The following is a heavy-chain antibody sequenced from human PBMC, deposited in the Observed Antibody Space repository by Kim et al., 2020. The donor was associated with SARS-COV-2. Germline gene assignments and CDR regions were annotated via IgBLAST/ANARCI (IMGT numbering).Heavy chain of an antibody. Sequence: SVKVSCKASGGTFSSYAISWVRQAPGQGLEWMGGIIPIFGTANYAQKFQGRVTITADESTSTAYMELSSLRSEDTAVYYCARGGHCSGGSCYDDAFDIWGQGTMVTVSS. V-gene: IGHV1-69*13. CDR3: ARGGHCSGGSCYDDAFDI. CDR2: IIPIFGTA. CDR1: GGTFSSYA. J-gene: IGHJ3*02. D-gene: IGHD2-15*01.